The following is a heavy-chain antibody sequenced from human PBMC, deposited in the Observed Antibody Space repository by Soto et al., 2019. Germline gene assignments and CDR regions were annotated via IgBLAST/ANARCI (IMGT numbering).Heavy chain of an antibody. J-gene: IGHJ4*02. CDR3: ATSTAAPSSSSWLFDY. CDR2: IIPIFGTA. D-gene: IGHD6-13*01. CDR1: GGTFSSHA. V-gene: IGHV1-69*13. Sequence: SVKVSCKASGGTFSSHAISWVRQAPGQGLEWMGGIIPIFGTANYAQKFQGRVTITADESTSTAYMELSSLRSEDTAVYYCATSTAAPSSSSWLFDYWGQGTLVTVSS.